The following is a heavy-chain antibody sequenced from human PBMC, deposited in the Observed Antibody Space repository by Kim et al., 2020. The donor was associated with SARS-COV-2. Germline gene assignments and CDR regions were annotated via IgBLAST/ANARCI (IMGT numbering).Heavy chain of an antibody. Sequence: SETLSLTCTVSGGSISSYYWSWIRQPPGMGLEWIGYIYFSGSTNYNPSLKSRVTISVDTSKNQFSLKLSSVTAADTAVYYCARDITMVRGVSLFDYWGQG. CDR2: IYFSGST. D-gene: IGHD3-10*01. J-gene: IGHJ4*02. CDR3: ARDITMVRGVSLFDY. V-gene: IGHV4-59*01. CDR1: GGSISSYY.